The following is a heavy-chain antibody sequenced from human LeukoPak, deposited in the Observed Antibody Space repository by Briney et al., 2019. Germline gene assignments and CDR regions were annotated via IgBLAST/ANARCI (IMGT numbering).Heavy chain of an antibody. V-gene: IGHV3-21*01. CDR1: GFTFSSYS. CDR3: ARDEEMDV. J-gene: IGHJ6*02. CDR2: IGSSSSYI. Sequence: GGSLRLSCAASGFTFSSYSMNWVRQAPGKGLEWVSSIGSSSSYIYYADSVKGRFTISRDNAKNSLYLQMNSLRAEDTAVYYCARDEEMDVWGQGTTVTVSS.